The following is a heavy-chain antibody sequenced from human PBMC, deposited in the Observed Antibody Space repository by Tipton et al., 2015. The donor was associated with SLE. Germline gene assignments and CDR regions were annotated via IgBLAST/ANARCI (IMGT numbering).Heavy chain of an antibody. V-gene: IGHV4-59*01. CDR1: GGSFSGYY. D-gene: IGHD6-6*01. CDR2: IYYSGST. Sequence: TLSLTCAVYGGSFSGYYWSWIRQPPRKGLEWIGYIYYSGSTNYNPSLKSRVTISVDTSKNQFSLKLSSVTAADTAVYYCARGDSSSSDYWDWGQGTLVTVSS. CDR3: ARGDSSSSDYWD. J-gene: IGHJ4*02.